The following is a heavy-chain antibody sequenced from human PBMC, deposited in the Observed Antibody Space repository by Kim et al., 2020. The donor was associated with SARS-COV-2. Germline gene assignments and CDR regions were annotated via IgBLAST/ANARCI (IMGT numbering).Heavy chain of an antibody. CDR3: AREIVVVPAAIGMDV. Sequence: QKFQGRVTITADESTGTAYMELSSLRSEDTAVYYCAREIVVVPAAIGMDVWGQGTTVTVSS. V-gene: IGHV1-69*01. D-gene: IGHD2-2*01. J-gene: IGHJ6*02.